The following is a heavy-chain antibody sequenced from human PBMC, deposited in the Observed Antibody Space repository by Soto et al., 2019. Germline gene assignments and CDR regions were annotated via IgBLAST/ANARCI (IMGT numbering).Heavy chain of an antibody. D-gene: IGHD2-2*01. J-gene: IGHJ6*02. Sequence: QVQLVQSGAEVKKPGSSVKVSCKASGGTFSSYAISWVRQAPGQGLEWMGGIIPILGTANYAQKFQGRVTITADESTSTADMELSSLRSEDTAVYYCARDMPTIVVVPAALMGMDVWGQGTTVTVSS. CDR1: GGTFSSYA. CDR3: ARDMPTIVVVPAALMGMDV. CDR2: IIPILGTA. V-gene: IGHV1-69*01.